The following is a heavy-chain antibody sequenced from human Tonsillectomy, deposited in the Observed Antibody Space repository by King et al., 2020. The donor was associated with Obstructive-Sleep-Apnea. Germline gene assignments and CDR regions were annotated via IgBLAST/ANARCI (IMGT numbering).Heavy chain of an antibody. V-gene: IGHV1-18*04. CDR3: ARGGNVGDPYIIRDWYFDL. D-gene: IGHD4-17*01. J-gene: IGHJ2*01. Sequence: QLVQSGAEVKKPGASVKVSCKASGYTFITYGINWVRQAPGQGLEWMGWISAYNGNTNYAQKFQGRVTMTTDTSTSTAYMELRSLRSDDTAVYYCARGGNVGDPYIIRDWYFDLWGRGTLVSVSS. CDR2: ISAYNGNT. CDR1: GYTFITYG.